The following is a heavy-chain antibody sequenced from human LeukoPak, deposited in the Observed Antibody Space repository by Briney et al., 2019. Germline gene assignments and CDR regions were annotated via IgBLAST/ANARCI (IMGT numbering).Heavy chain of an antibody. Sequence: SETLSLTCTVSGGPISSYYWSWIRQPPGKGLKWIGYIYTSGSTNYNPSLKSRVTISVDTSKNQFSLKLSSVTAADTAVYYCARGYSYGWGGDAFDIWGQGTMVTVSS. CDR3: ARGYSYGWGGDAFDI. V-gene: IGHV4-4*09. CDR1: GGPISSYY. CDR2: IYTSGST. J-gene: IGHJ3*02. D-gene: IGHD5-18*01.